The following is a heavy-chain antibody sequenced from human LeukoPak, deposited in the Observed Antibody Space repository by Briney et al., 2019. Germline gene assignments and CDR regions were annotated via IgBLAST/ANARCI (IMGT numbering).Heavy chain of an antibody. CDR3: ASRYYDSSRYYQYYFDY. Sequence: SVKVSCKASGGTFSSYAISWVRQAPGQGLEWMGRIIPILGIANYAQKFQGRVTITADTSTSTVYMELNSLRSEDTAVYYCASRYYDSSRYYQYYFDYWGQGTLVTVSS. V-gene: IGHV1-69*04. CDR1: GGTFSSYA. CDR2: IIPILGIA. D-gene: IGHD3-22*01. J-gene: IGHJ4*02.